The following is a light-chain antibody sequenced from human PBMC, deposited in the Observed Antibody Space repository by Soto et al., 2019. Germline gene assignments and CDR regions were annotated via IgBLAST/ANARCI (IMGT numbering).Light chain of an antibody. CDR1: QSVSSN. CDR2: GAS. Sequence: IVMTKSPATVSVSPGERATLSCRASQSVSSNLAWYQQKPGQAPRLLIYGASTRATGIPARFSGSGSGTEFTLTIRSLQSEDFAVYYCQQYNIWLTFGGGTKVDIK. CDR3: QQYNIWLT. J-gene: IGKJ4*01. V-gene: IGKV3-15*01.